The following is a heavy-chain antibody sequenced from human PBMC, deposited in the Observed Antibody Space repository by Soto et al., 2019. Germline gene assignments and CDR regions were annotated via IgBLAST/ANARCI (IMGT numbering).Heavy chain of an antibody. D-gene: IGHD2-2*01. CDR1: GGSISSGAYS. CDR3: ARLGGYCSSTSCYGYYGMDV. CDR2: IYHSGST. V-gene: IGHV4-30-2*03. Sequence: SETLSLTCAVSGGSISSGAYSWSWIRQPPGKGLEWVGYIYHSGSTYYNPSLASRVTISVDTSKNQFSLKVTSVTAADTAMYYCARLGGYCSSTSCYGYYGMDVWGQGTTVTVSS. J-gene: IGHJ6*02.